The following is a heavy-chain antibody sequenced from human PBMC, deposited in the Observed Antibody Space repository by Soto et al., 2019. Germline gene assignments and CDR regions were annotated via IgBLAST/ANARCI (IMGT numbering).Heavy chain of an antibody. CDR2: IYYSGST. Sequence: SETLSLTCTVSGGSISSSSYYWSWIRQPPGKGLEWIGYIYYSGSTNYNPSLKSRVTISVDTSKNQFSLKLSSVTAADTAVYYCARTLYSYGPRFDYWGQGTLVTVSS. J-gene: IGHJ4*02. CDR1: GGSISSSSYY. V-gene: IGHV4-61*01. CDR3: ARTLYSYGPRFDY. D-gene: IGHD5-18*01.